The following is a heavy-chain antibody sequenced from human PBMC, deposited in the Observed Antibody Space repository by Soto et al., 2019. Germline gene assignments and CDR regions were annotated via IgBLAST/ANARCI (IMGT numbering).Heavy chain of an antibody. CDR2: ISSHGRDI. J-gene: IGHJ4*02. V-gene: IGHV3-21*06. D-gene: IGHD6-19*01. Sequence: EVQLVESGGGLVKPGGSVRLSCEASGFTFTSDSMTWVRQALGKGLEWVSSISSHGRDIFYAESVKGRFTISRDNAKDLLHQQMNSLAGEDSAVYYCGRGAALAGKLDLWAQGTLVTVSS. CDR1: GFTFTSDS. CDR3: GRGAALAGKLDL.